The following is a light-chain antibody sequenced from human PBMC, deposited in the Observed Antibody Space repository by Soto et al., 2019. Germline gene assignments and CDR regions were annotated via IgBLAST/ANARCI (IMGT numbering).Light chain of an antibody. CDR2: EVS. Sequence: QSVLTQPPSVSGSPGQSVTISCTGTSSDVGSYNRVSWYQQPPGTAPKLMISEVSNRPSGVPGRFSGSKSGNTASLTISGLQAEDEADYYCSSYTSSSTYVFGTGTKVTVL. J-gene: IGLJ1*01. CDR3: SSYTSSSTYV. CDR1: SSDVGSYNR. V-gene: IGLV2-18*02.